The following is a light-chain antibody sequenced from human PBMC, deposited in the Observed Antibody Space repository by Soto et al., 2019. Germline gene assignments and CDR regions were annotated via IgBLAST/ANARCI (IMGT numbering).Light chain of an antibody. V-gene: IGKV1-5*03. CDR2: KAS. CDR1: QSISSW. J-gene: IGKJ1*01. CDR3: QQYNSYSWT. Sequence: DIQMTQSPSTLSASVGDRVTITCRASQSISSWLAWYQQKPGKAPKLLIYKASSLEIGVPSRFSGSGSGTEFTLTISSLQPDDFANYYCQQYNSYSWTFGQGTKVEIK.